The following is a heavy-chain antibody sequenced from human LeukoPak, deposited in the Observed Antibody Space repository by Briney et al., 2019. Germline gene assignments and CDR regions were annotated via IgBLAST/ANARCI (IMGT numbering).Heavy chain of an antibody. CDR1: GFTFSSYA. CDR3: AKAPSWGPSRY. D-gene: IGHD3-16*01. V-gene: IGHV3-23*01. J-gene: IGHJ4*02. Sequence: GGSLRLSCAASGFTFSSYAMSWVRQAPGKGLEWVSAISGSGGSAYYADSVKGRFTISRDNSKNTLYLQMNSLRAEDTAVYYCAKAPSWGPSRYWGQGTLVTVSS. CDR2: ISGSGGSA.